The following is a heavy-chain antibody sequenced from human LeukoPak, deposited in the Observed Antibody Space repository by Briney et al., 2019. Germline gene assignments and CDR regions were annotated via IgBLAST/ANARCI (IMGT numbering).Heavy chain of an antibody. CDR2: ISGSGGST. V-gene: IGHV3-23*01. CDR1: GFTFSSYA. CDR3: ASRITMVRGVITSHMRNDAFDI. J-gene: IGHJ3*02. Sequence: GGSLRLSCAASGFTFSSYAMSWVRQAPGKGLEWVSAISGSGGSTYYADSVKGRFTISRDNSKNTLYLQMNSLRAEDTAVCYCASRITMVRGVITSHMRNDAFDIWGQGTMVTVSS. D-gene: IGHD3-10*01.